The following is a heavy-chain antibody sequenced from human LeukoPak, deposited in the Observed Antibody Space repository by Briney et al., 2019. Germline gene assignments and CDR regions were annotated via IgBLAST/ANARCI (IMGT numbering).Heavy chain of an antibody. D-gene: IGHD6-19*01. J-gene: IGHJ4*02. CDR1: GFAFSSYA. V-gene: IGHV3-30-3*01. CDR3: AREGREWLSVGIDY. Sequence: GRSLRLSCAASGFAFSSYAMYWVRQAPGKGLEWVALMSYDGSNKYYADSVKGRFTISRGNSKNTLYLQINSLRAEDTAVYHCAREGREWLSVGIDYWGRGTLVTVSS. CDR2: MSYDGSNK.